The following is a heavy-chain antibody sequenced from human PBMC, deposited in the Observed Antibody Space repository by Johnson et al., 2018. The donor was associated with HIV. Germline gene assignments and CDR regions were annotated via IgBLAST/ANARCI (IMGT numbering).Heavy chain of an antibody. CDR1: GFTFDDYG. J-gene: IGHJ3*02. V-gene: IGHV3-20*04. CDR2: VNWNGGRT. Sequence: VQLVESGGGVVRPGGSLRLSCAASGFTFDDYGMNWVRQTPEKGLEWVSGVNWNGGRTGYADSVKGRFTISRDNAKSSLYLQMNSLRAEDTALYYCAKDVGNYWPDAFDIWGQGTMVTVSS. D-gene: IGHD3-22*01. CDR3: AKDVGNYWPDAFDI.